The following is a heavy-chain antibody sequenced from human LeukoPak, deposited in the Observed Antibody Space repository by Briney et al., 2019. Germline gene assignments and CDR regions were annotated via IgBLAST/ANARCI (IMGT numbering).Heavy chain of an antibody. CDR1: GFTFSSYV. CDR2: ISGSGGST. D-gene: IGHD3-10*01. CDR3: AKGGESYYGWFDP. J-gene: IGHJ5*02. V-gene: IGHV3-23*01. Sequence: GGSLRLSCAASGFTFSSYVMSWVRQAPGKGLEWVSTISGSGGSTYYADSVKGRFSISRDNSKNTLYLQMNSLRAEDTAIYYCAKGGESYYGWFDPWGQGTLVTVSS.